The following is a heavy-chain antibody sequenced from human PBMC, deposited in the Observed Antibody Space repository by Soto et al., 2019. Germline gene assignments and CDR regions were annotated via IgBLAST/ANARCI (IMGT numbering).Heavy chain of an antibody. CDR3: ARGVVPAAIWKKDYYGSGSYHY. V-gene: IGHV4-59*12. J-gene: IGHJ4*02. Sequence: SETLSLTCTVSGGSISSYYWSWIRQPPGKGLEWIGYIYYSGSTNYNPSLESRVTISVDTSKNQFSLKLSSVTAADTAVYYCARGVVPAAIWKKDYYGSGSYHYWGQGTLVTVSS. D-gene: IGHD3-10*01. CDR1: GGSISSYY. CDR2: IYYSGST.